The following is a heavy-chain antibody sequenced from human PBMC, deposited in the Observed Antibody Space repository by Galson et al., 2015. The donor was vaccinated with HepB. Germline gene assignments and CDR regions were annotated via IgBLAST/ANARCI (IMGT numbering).Heavy chain of an antibody. V-gene: IGHV3-66*02. CDR2: IYSDGSI. CDR3: ARAPNFKSGWPNYYSYYYGMDV. CDR1: GVTVSNNY. D-gene: IGHD6-19*01. Sequence: SLRLSCAASGVTVSNNYMSWVRQAPGMGLEWVSVIYSDGSIYYIDSVKGRFTLPRDNSKNTLYLQMNSLRAEDTAVYYCARAPNFKSGWPNYYSYYYGMDVWGQGTTVTVSS. J-gene: IGHJ6*02.